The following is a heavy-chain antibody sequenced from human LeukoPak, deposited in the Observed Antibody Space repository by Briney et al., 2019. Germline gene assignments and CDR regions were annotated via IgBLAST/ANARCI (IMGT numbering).Heavy chain of an antibody. CDR1: GGSISSSSHF. J-gene: IGHJ4*02. V-gene: IGHV4-39*01. CDR2: IYYSGNT. Sequence: KPSETLSLTCTVSGGSISSSSHFWSWIRQPPGKGLEWIGSIYYSGNTYYNSSLKSRVTISVDTSKNQFSLKLSSVTAADTAVYYCARHENIVVVVAATGFDNWGQGTLVTVSS. CDR3: ARHENIVVVVAATGFDN. D-gene: IGHD2-15*01.